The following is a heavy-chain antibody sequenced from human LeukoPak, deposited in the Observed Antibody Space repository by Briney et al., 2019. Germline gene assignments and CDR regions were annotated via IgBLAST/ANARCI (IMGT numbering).Heavy chain of an antibody. CDR3: ARGLSIVGRYDAFDI. V-gene: IGHV3-48*03. CDR2: ISISGNTI. CDR1: EFTFTSYE. J-gene: IGHJ3*02. D-gene: IGHD6-6*01. Sequence: PGGSLRLSCAASEFTFTSYELNWVRQAPGKGLEWVSYISISGNTISYADSVKGRFAISRDNAKNSLYLQVISLRAEDTAVYYCARGLSIVGRYDAFDIWGQGTMVTVSS.